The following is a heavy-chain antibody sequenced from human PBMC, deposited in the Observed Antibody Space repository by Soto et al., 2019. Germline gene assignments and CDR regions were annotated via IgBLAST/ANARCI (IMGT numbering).Heavy chain of an antibody. CDR3: ARLSGSYYLLPDY. J-gene: IGHJ4*02. CDR1: GGSISSGGHS. V-gene: IGHV4-31*03. Sequence: QVQLQESGPRLVKPSQTLSLTCIVSGGSISSGGHSWSWIRQHPGKGLEWIGYIDDSENTYYNPSLKSRLSMSVDTSRSQFSLNLSSVTVADTAVYYCARLSGSYYLLPDYWGQGTLVTVSS. CDR2: IDDSENT. D-gene: IGHD1-26*01.